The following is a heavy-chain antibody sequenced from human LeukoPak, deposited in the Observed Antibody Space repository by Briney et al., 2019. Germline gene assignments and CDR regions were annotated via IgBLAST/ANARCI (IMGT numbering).Heavy chain of an antibody. CDR1: GGTFSSYA. D-gene: IGHD6-6*01. J-gene: IGHJ6*03. CDR2: IIPIFGTA. V-gene: IGHV1-69*13. Sequence: SVKVSCKASGGTFSSYAISWVRQAPGQGLEWLGGIIPIFGTANYAQKFQGRVTITADESTSTAYMELSSLRSEDTAVYYCARDGSIAARPVYYYMDVWGKGTTVTVSS. CDR3: ARDGSIAARPVYYYMDV.